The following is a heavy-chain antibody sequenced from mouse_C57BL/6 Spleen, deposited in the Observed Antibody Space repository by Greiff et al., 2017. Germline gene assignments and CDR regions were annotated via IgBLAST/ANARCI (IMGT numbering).Heavy chain of an antibody. CDR2: ISSGGSYT. Sequence: EVQLVESGGDLVKPGGSLKLSCAASGFTFSSYGMSWVRQTPDKRLEWVATISSGGSYTYYPDSVKGRFTISRDNAKNTLYLQMSSLKSEDTAIYDCALYGSRQVYAMDYWGQGTSVTVSS. J-gene: IGHJ4*01. V-gene: IGHV5-6*01. CDR3: ALYGSRQVYAMDY. D-gene: IGHD1-1*01. CDR1: GFTFSSYG.